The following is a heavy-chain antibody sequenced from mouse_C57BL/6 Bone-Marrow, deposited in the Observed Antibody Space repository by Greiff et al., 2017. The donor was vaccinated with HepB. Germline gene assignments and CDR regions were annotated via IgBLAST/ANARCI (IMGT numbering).Heavy chain of an antibody. J-gene: IGHJ2*01. CDR3: ARRDGYYGP. V-gene: IGHV5-6*01. Sequence: EVQVVESGGDLVKPGGSLKLSCAASGFTFSSYGMSWVRQTPDKRLEWVATISSGGSYTYYPDSVKGRFTISRDNAKNTLYLQMSSLKSEDTAMYYCARRDGYYGPWGQGTTLTVSS. CDR2: ISSGGSYT. D-gene: IGHD2-3*01. CDR1: GFTFSSYG.